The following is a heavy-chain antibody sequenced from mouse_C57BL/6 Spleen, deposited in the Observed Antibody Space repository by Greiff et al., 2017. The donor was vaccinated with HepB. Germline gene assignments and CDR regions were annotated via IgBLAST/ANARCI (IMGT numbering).Heavy chain of an antibody. CDR2: FYPGSGSI. CDR1: GYTFTEYT. V-gene: IGHV1-62-2*01. D-gene: IGHD1-1*01. J-gene: IGHJ4*01. Sequence: VQLQQSGAELVKPGASVKLSCKASGYTFTEYTIHWVKQRSGQGLEWIGWFYPGSGSIKYNEKFKDKATLTADKSSSTVYMELSRLTSEDSAVYVCARHEDGYYGSSYGDAMDYWGQGTSVTVSS. CDR3: ARHEDGYYGSSYGDAMDY.